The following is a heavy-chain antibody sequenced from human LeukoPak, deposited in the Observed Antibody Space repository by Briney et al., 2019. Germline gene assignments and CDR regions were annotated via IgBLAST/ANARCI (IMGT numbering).Heavy chain of an antibody. CDR3: ASPEWLPRWGDH. Sequence: PGGSLRLSCAASGFIFSSYEMNWIRQAPGKGLEWLSYISGSGTTIFYADSVRGRFTISRDNAKNSLYLQMNSLRVEDTAVYYCASPEWLPRWGDHWGQGILVSVSS. CDR1: GFIFSSYE. J-gene: IGHJ4*02. CDR2: ISGSGTTI. D-gene: IGHD5-18*01. V-gene: IGHV3-48*03.